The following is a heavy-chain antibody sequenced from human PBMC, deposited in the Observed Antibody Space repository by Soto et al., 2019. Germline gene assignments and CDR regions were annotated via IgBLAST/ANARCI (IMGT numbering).Heavy chain of an antibody. CDR1: GYTFTSYY. D-gene: IGHD2-2*01. CDR2: INPSGGST. CDR3: ASLMGGCSSTSCYGYDAFDI. J-gene: IGHJ3*02. V-gene: IGHV1-46*03. Sequence: ASVKVSCKASGYTFTSYYMHWVRQAPGQGLEWMGIINPSGGSTSYAQKFQGRVTMTRDTSTSTVYMELSSLRSEDTAVYYCASLMGGCSSTSCYGYDAFDIWGQVTMVTVS.